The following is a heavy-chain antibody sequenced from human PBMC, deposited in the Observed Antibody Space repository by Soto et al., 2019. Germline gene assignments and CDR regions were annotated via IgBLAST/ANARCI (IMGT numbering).Heavy chain of an antibody. CDR2: ISWNSGSI. J-gene: IGHJ4*02. CDR3: AKDRHRMGMEVGY. D-gene: IGHD7-27*01. CDR1: GFTFDDYA. Sequence: EVQLVESGGGLVQPGRSLRLSCAASGFTFDDYAMHWVRQAPGKGLEWVSGISWNSGSIGYADSVKGRFTISRDNAKNSLYLQMNSLRAEDTALYYCAKDRHRMGMEVGYWGQGTLVTVSS. V-gene: IGHV3-9*01.